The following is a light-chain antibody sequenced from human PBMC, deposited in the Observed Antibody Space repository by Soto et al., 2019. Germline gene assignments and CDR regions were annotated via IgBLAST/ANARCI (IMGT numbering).Light chain of an antibody. CDR1: QGIRNF. J-gene: IGKJ3*01. V-gene: IGKV1-27*01. Sequence: DIQMTQSPTSLSASVGDRVTITCRASQGIRNFVAWYHQKPGKAPKLLIYAASTLQSGVPSRFSGSGSGTDITLTNNCLQPEDVATYSCQKYSSVPVFGPGTKVEIK. CDR3: QKYSSVPV. CDR2: AAS.